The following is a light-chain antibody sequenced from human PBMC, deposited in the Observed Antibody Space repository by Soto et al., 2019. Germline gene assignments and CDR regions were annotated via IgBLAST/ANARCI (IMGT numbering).Light chain of an antibody. V-gene: IGKV1-39*01. J-gene: IGKJ1*01. CDR2: AAS. Sequence: DIQMTQPPSSLSASVGDRVTITCRASQSISSYLNWYQQKPGKAPKLLIYAASSLQSGVPSRFSGSGSGTDFTLTISSLQPEDFATYYCQQSYSSPPWTFGQGTNVEIK. CDR1: QSISSY. CDR3: QQSYSSPPWT.